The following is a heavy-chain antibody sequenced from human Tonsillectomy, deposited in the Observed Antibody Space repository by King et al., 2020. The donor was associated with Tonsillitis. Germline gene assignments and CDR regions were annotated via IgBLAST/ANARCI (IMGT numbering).Heavy chain of an antibody. Sequence: VQLVESGAEVKKPGSSVKVSCKASGGIFSSYAISWVRQAPGQGLEWMGGIIPIFGTANYAQKFQGRVTITADESTSTGYMELSSLRSEDTAVQYCARDRGDGYIDCYYYYYMDVWGEGTTVTVSS. CDR3: ARDRGDGYIDCYYYYYMDV. V-gene: IGHV1-69*01. CDR2: IIPIFGTA. CDR1: GGIFSSYA. J-gene: IGHJ6*03. D-gene: IGHD5-24*01.